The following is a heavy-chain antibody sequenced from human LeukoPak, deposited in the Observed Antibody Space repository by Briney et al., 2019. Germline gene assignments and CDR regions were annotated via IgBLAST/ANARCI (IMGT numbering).Heavy chain of an antibody. CDR3: AKGGHLDD. J-gene: IGHJ4*02. CDR2: IKEDGSEK. Sequence: GSLRLSCAASGFTFRTYWVSWVRQAPGKGLEWVANIKEDGSEKHYVDSVNGRFIISRDNDRNSLYLQMNSLRADDTAVYYCAKGGHLDDWGQGTLVTVSS. V-gene: IGHV3-7*01. CDR1: GFTFRTYW.